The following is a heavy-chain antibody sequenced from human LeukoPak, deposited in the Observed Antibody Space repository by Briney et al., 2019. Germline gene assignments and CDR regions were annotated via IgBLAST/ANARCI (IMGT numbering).Heavy chain of an antibody. V-gene: IGHV3-66*02. CDR1: GFTVSNNY. J-gene: IGHJ4*02. Sequence: GGSLRLSCAASGFTVSNNYMSWVRQAPGKGLEWVSVIYSGDNTYYVESVKGRFTISRDNSKNTLFLQMNRLRAEDTAVYYCAGRRVLDASFDYCGQGTMVTVSS. D-gene: IGHD3-16*01. CDR2: IYSGDNT. CDR3: AGRRVLDASFDY.